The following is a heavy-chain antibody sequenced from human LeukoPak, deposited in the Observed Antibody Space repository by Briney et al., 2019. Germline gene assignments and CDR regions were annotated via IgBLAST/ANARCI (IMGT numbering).Heavy chain of an antibody. V-gene: IGHV1-18*01. CDR2: ISAYNGNT. Sequence: ASVKVSCKASGYTFTSYGISWVRQGPGQGLEWMGWISAYNGNTNYAQKLQGRVTMTTDTSTSTAYMELRSLRSDDTAVYYCARVLGYCSSTSCYDFDYWGQGTLVTVSS. CDR1: GYTFTSYG. J-gene: IGHJ4*02. D-gene: IGHD2-2*01. CDR3: ARVLGYCSSTSCYDFDY.